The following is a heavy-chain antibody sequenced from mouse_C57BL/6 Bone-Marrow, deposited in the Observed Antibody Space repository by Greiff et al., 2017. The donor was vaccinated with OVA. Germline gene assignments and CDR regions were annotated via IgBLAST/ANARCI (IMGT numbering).Heavy chain of an antibody. CDR2: ISYSGST. J-gene: IGHJ4*01. Sequence: EVQLQQSGPGMVKPSQSLSLTCTVTGYSITSGYDWHWIRHFPGNKLEWMGYISYSGSTNYNPSLKSRISITHDTSKNHFFLKLNSVTTEDTATYYCARESFYAMDYWGQGTSVTVSS. V-gene: IGHV3-1*01. CDR1: GYSITSGYD. CDR3: ARESFYAMDY.